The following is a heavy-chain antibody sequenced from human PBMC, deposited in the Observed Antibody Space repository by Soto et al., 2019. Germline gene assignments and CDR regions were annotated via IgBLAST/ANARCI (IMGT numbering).Heavy chain of an antibody. V-gene: IGHV3-23*01. Sequence: PVGSLRLSCAASGCSFSSYAMSWVRQAPGKGLEWVSAISGSGDSTYYADSVEGRFTISRDNSKNTLYLQMNSLRAEDTAVYYCAKAPQYSSSSLLDYWGQGTLVTVSS. CDR2: ISGSGDST. CDR3: AKAPQYSSSSLLDY. CDR1: GCSFSSYA. J-gene: IGHJ4*02. D-gene: IGHD6-6*01.